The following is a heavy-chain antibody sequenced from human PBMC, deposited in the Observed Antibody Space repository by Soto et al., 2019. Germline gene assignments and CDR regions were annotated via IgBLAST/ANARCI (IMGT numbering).Heavy chain of an antibody. Sequence: EVQLLESGGGLVQPGGSLRLSCAASGFTFNTFEMSWVRQAPGRGLEWVSFISTDSSRAYYADAVKGRFTISRDNSKHTLYLQMNSLRAEDTAVYACVKGRWLDFWGQGTLVTVSS. CDR3: VKGRWLDF. V-gene: IGHV3-23*01. CDR2: ISTDSSRA. CDR1: GFTFNTFE. J-gene: IGHJ5*01.